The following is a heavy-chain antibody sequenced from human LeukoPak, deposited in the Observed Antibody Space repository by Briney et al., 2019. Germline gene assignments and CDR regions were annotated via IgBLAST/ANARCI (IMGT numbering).Heavy chain of an antibody. Sequence: PSETLSLTCTVSGGSISSYYWSWIRQPAGKGLEWIGRIYSSGKTNYNPSLKSRVTMSVDTSKNHFSLRLTSVTAADTAVYYCTRDLALRGVNPYYYYGMDVWGQGTTVTVSS. D-gene: IGHD3-10*01. CDR2: IYSSGKT. V-gene: IGHV4-4*07. J-gene: IGHJ6*02. CDR3: TRDLALRGVNPYYYYGMDV. CDR1: GGSISSYY.